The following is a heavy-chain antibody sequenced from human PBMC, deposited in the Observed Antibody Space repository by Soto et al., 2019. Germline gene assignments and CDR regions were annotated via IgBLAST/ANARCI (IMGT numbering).Heavy chain of an antibody. CDR1: GFTFSSYG. D-gene: IGHD6-6*01. V-gene: IGHV3-33*01. Sequence: PGGSLRLSCAASGFTFSSYGMHWVRQAPGKGLEWVAVIWYDGSNKYYADSVKGRFTISRDNSKNTLYLQVNSLRAEDTAVYYCAREGIAARPNYWGQGTLVTVSS. CDR3: AREGIAARPNY. CDR2: IWYDGSNK. J-gene: IGHJ4*02.